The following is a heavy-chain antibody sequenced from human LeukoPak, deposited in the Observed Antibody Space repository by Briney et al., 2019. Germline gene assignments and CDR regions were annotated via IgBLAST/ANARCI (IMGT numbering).Heavy chain of an antibody. Sequence: ASVKVSCKASGYTFTGYYMHWVRQAPGQGLEWMGWINPNSGGTNYAQKFQGRVTMTRDTSISTAYMEVSRLRSDDTAVYYCAREEKCSGTTSCPLDYWGQGTLVTVSS. J-gene: IGHJ4*02. CDR1: GYTFTGYY. V-gene: IGHV1-2*02. CDR2: INPNSGGT. CDR3: AREEKCSGTTSCPLDY. D-gene: IGHD2-2*01.